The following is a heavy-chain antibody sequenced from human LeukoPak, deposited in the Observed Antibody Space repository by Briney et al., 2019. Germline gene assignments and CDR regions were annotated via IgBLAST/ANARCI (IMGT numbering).Heavy chain of an antibody. Sequence: PGRSLRLSCAASRFTFGDYAMHWVRQAPGKGLEWVSGISWNSGSIGYADSVKGRFTISRDNAKNSLYLQMNSLTAEDTALYYCAKDRYSGSYSDALDIWGQGTMVTVSS. D-gene: IGHD1-26*01. J-gene: IGHJ3*02. V-gene: IGHV3-9*01. CDR3: AKDRYSGSYSDALDI. CDR1: RFTFGDYA. CDR2: ISWNSGSI.